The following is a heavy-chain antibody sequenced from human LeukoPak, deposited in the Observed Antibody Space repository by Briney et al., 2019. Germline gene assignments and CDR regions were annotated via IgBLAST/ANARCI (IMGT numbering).Heavy chain of an antibody. J-gene: IGHJ4*02. CDR1: GFTFSSYA. CDR2: ISGSGGST. V-gene: IGHV3-23*01. D-gene: IGHD6-19*01. Sequence: GGSLRLSCAASGFTFSSYAMSWVRQAPGKGLEWVSAISGSGGSTYYADSVKGRFTISRDNSKNTLYLQMNSLRAEDTAVYYCAKDLGYSSGWVPKGFDYWGQGTLVTVSS. CDR3: AKDLGYSSGWVPKGFDY.